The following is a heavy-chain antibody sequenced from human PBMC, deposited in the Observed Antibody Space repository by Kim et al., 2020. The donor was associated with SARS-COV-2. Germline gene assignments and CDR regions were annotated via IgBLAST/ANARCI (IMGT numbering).Heavy chain of an antibody. J-gene: IGHJ6*02. V-gene: IGHV3-15*01. CDR3: TTDPIVVVPAAKEVLMDV. D-gene: IGHD2-2*01. CDR2: IKSKTDGGTT. Sequence: GGSLRLSCAASGFTFSNAWMSWVRQAPGKGLEWVGRIKSKTDGGTTDYAAPVKGRFTISRDDSKNTLYLQMNSLKTADTAVYYCTTDPIVVVPAAKEVLMDVWGQGTTVTVSS. CDR1: GFTFSNAW.